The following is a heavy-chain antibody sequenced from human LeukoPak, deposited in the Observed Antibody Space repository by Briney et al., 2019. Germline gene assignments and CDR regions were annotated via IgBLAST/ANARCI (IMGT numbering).Heavy chain of an antibody. CDR3: ARGAYYYDSSGYYGRVFDY. D-gene: IGHD3-22*01. Sequence: PSETLSLTCTVSGGSISSYYWSWIRQPPGKGLEWIGYIYYSGSTNYNPSLKSRVTISVDTSKNQFSLKLSSVTAADTAVYYCARGAYYYDSSGYYGRVFDYWGQGTLVTVSS. J-gene: IGHJ4*02. V-gene: IGHV4-59*01. CDR2: IYYSGST. CDR1: GGSISSYY.